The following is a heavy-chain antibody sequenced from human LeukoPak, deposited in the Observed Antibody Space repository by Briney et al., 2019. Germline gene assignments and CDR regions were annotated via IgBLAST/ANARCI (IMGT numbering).Heavy chain of an antibody. J-gene: IGHJ3*02. D-gene: IGHD2-21*01. CDR1: GYTFTGYY. V-gene: IGHV1-2*02. CDR2: INPNCGGT. Sequence: ASVKVSCKASGYTFTGYYMHWVRQAPGQGLEWMGWINPNCGGTNYAQKFQGRVTMTRDTSISTAYMELSRLRSDDTAVYYCARDGLPYCGGDCYRTGGAFDIWGQGTMVTVSS. CDR3: ARDGLPYCGGDCYRTGGAFDI.